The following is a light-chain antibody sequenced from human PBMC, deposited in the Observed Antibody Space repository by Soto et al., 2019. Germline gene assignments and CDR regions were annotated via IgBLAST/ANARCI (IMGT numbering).Light chain of an antibody. CDR1: QSVSSY. J-gene: IGKJ4*01. V-gene: IGKV3-11*01. CDR3: QQRSNWPPLS. Sequence: EIVLTQSPATLSLSPGERATLSCRASQSVSSYLAWYQQNPGQAPRLLIYDASNRSTGIPARFSGSGSGTDFTLTISRLEPEDLAVYYCQQRSNWPPLSFGGGTKVEIK. CDR2: DAS.